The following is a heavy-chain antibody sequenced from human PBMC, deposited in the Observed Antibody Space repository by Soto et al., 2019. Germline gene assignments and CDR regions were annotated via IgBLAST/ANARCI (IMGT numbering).Heavy chain of an antibody. Sequence: PGESLKISCQGSGYSFGAYWIGWVRQMPGKGLEWMGIIYPGDSDTRYSPSFQGQVTISADKYISTAYLQWSSLKASDTAMYYCARKDSSSAFDYWGQGTLVTVSS. CDR2: IYPGDSDT. CDR1: GYSFGAYW. J-gene: IGHJ4*02. CDR3: ARKDSSSAFDY. V-gene: IGHV5-51*01. D-gene: IGHD3-22*01.